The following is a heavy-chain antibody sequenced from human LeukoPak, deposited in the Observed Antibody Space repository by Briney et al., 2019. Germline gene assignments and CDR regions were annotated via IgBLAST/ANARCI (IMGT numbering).Heavy chain of an antibody. D-gene: IGHD2-2*01. V-gene: IGHV1-2*02. CDR1: GYTFTGYY. CDR3: ARDLGYQLPYNWFDP. J-gene: IGHJ5*02. CDR2: INPNRGGT. Sequence: ASVKVSCKASGYTFTGYYMHWVRQAPGQGLEWMGWINPNRGGTNYAQKFQGRVTMTRDTSISTAYMELSRLRSDDTAVYYCARDLGYQLPYNWFDPWGQGTLVTVSS.